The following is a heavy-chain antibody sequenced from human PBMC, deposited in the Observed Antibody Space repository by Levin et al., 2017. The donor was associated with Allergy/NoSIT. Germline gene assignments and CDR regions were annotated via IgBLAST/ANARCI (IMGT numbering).Heavy chain of an antibody. CDR2: IYYSGST. Sequence: SETLSLTCTVSGGSISSYYWSWIRQPPGKGLEWIGYIYYSGSTNYNPSLKSRVTISVDTSKNQFSLKLSSVTAADTAVYYCARANSGYYYAFDIWGQGTMVTVSS. CDR1: GGSISSYY. CDR3: ARANSGYYYAFDI. D-gene: IGHD3-22*01. V-gene: IGHV4-59*01. J-gene: IGHJ3*02.